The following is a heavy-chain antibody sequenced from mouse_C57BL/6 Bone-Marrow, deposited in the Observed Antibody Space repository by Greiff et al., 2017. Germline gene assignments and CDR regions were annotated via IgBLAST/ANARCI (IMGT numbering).Heavy chain of an antibody. CDR1: GYAFSSSW. CDR2: IYPGDGDT. CDR3: AREGWLLPWFAY. Sequence: QVQLQQSGPELVKPGASVKISCKASGYAFSSSWMNWVKQRPGKGLEWIGRIYPGDGDTNYNGKFKGKATLTADKSSSTAYMQLSSLTSEDSAVYFCAREGWLLPWFAYWGQGTLVTVSA. D-gene: IGHD2-3*01. V-gene: IGHV1-82*01. J-gene: IGHJ3*01.